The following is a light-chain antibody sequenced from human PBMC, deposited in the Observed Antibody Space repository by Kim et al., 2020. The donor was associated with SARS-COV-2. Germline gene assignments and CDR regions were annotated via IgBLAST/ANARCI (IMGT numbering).Light chain of an antibody. J-gene: IGLJ1*01. V-gene: IGLV2-14*03. CDR1: YNF. CDR2: NVS. CDR3: ISYTSTFTYV. Sequence: YNFVSWYQQHPDKAPKPIIYNVSERPSGVSNRFSGSKSGNTASLTISGLQAEDEADYYCISYTSTFTYVFGTGTQLTVL.